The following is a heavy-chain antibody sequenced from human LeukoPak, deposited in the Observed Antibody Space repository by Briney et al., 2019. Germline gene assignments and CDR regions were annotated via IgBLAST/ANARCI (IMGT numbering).Heavy chain of an antibody. Sequence: GESLKITCKGSGYSFTTYWIGWVRQMPGKGLEWMGIIYPGDSDTIYSPSFQGQVTISADKSISTAYLQWSSLKASDTAMYYCTRSLRYCSSTSCYNNWLDPWGQGTLVTVSS. CDR3: TRSLRYCSSTSCYNNWLDP. CDR2: IYPGDSDT. J-gene: IGHJ5*02. CDR1: GYSFTTYW. V-gene: IGHV5-51*01. D-gene: IGHD2-2*01.